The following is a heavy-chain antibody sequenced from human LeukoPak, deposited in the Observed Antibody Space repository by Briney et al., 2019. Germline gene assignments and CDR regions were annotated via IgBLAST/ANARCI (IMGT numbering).Heavy chain of an antibody. D-gene: IGHD6-19*01. Sequence: GASVKVSCKASGYAFTSYDINWVRQATGQGLEWMGWMNPNSGNTGYAQKFQGRVTITRNTSISTAYMELSSLRAEDTAVYYCARYATVAAHRGFDYWGQGTLVTVSS. V-gene: IGHV1-8*03. CDR1: GYAFTSYD. CDR3: ARYATVAAHRGFDY. CDR2: MNPNSGNT. J-gene: IGHJ4*02.